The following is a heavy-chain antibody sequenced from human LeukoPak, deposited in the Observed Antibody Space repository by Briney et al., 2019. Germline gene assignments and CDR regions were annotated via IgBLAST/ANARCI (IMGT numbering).Heavy chain of an antibody. CDR3: ARVQDYYDSSGYYPGYYGMDV. V-gene: IGHV3-11*01. CDR1: GFTFSDYY. CDR2: ISSSGSTI. J-gene: IGHJ6*02. D-gene: IGHD3-22*01. Sequence: GGSLRLSCAASGFTFSDYYMSWIRQASGKGLEWVSYISSSGSTIYYADSVKGRFTISRDNAKNSLYLQMNSLRAEDTAVYYCARVQDYYDSSGYYPGYYGMDVWGQGTTVTVSS.